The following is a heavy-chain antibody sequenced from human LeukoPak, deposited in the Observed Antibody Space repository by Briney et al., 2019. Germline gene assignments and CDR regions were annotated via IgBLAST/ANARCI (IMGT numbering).Heavy chain of an antibody. Sequence: GGSLRLSCAASGFTFDDYGMSWVRQAPGKGLEWVSSISTSSIYIYYANSLKGRFTISRDNAKNSLYLQMNCLRVEDTAVYYCAELGITMIGGVWGKGTTVTISS. D-gene: IGHD3-10*02. CDR1: GFTFDDYG. CDR2: ISTSSIYI. J-gene: IGHJ6*04. CDR3: AELGITMIGGV. V-gene: IGHV3-21*01.